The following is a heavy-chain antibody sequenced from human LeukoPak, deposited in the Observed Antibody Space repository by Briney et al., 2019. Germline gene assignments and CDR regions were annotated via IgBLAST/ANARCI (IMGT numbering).Heavy chain of an antibody. V-gene: IGHV1-2*02. CDR1: GYTFTGYY. J-gene: IGHJ4*02. D-gene: IGHD2-15*01. Sequence: ASVKVSCKASGYTFTGYYMHWVRQAPGQGLEWMGWINPNSGGTNYAQKFQGRVTMTRDTSISTAYMELSRLRSDDTAVYYCASLYCSGGSCYYPDYYFDYWGQGTLVTVSS. CDR2: INPNSGGT. CDR3: ASLYCSGGSCYYPDYYFDY.